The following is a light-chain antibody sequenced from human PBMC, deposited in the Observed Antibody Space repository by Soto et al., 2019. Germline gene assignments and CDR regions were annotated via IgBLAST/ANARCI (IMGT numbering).Light chain of an antibody. CDR2: ENN. Sequence: QSVLTQPPSVSAAPGQKVTISCSGSSSSIGNNYESWYQQFPGTAPKLLIYENNKRPSGIPDRFSGSKSGTSATLGITGLQTGDEADYYCGTWDSTLSVGVFGGGTKLTVL. CDR3: GTWDSTLSVGV. J-gene: IGLJ3*02. CDR1: SSSIGNNY. V-gene: IGLV1-51*02.